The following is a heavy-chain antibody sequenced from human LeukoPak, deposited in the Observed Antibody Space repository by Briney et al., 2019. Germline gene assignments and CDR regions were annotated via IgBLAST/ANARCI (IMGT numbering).Heavy chain of an antibody. CDR1: GFTFSSYG. CDR2: ISSNGGST. J-gene: IGHJ1*01. D-gene: IGHD6-19*01. Sequence: GGSLRLSCAASGFTFSSYGMHWVRQAPGKGLEYVSAISSNGGSTIYANSVKGRFTISRDNSKNTLYLQMGSLRTEDMAVYYCARVSSGWYGYWGQGTLVTVSS. CDR3: ARVSSGWYGY. V-gene: IGHV3-64*01.